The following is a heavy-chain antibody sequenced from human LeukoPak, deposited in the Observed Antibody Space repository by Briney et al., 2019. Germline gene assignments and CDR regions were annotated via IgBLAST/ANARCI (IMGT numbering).Heavy chain of an antibody. D-gene: IGHD5-18*01. V-gene: IGHV1-58*01. CDR1: GFTFTSSA. CDR2: IVVGSGNT. Sequence: ASVKVSCKASGFTFTSSAVQWVRQVRGQRLEWIGWIVVGSGNTNYAQKFQERVTITRDMSTSTAYMELSSLRSEDTAVYYCAATEVTAMDIYYYYGMDVWGQGTTVTVSS. CDR3: AATEVTAMDIYYYYGMDV. J-gene: IGHJ6*02.